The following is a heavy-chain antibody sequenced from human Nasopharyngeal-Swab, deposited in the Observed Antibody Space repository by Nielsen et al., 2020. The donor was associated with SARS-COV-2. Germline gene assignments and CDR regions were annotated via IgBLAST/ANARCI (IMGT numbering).Heavy chain of an antibody. J-gene: IGHJ6*03. Sequence: WIRQPPGKGLEWVGRIKSKTDGGTTDYAAPVKGRFTISRDDSKNTLYLQMNSLKTEDTAVYYCARDGVAGTDYYYMDVWGKGTTVTVSS. D-gene: IGHD6-19*01. V-gene: IGHV3-15*01. CDR3: ARDGVAGTDYYYMDV. CDR2: IKSKTDGGTT.